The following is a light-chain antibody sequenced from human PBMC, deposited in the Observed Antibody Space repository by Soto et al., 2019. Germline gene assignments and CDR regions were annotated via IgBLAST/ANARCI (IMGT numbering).Light chain of an antibody. CDR2: EVI. J-gene: IGLJ1*01. CDR1: SSDVGGYNY. Sequence: QSALTQPPSASGSPGQSVAISCTGTSSDVGGYNYVSWYQQHPGKAPKLMIYEVINRPSGVPNRFSGSKSGNTASLTISGLQAEDEADYYCNSCTSANTYVFGTGTKLTVL. V-gene: IGLV2-14*01. CDR3: NSCTSANTYV.